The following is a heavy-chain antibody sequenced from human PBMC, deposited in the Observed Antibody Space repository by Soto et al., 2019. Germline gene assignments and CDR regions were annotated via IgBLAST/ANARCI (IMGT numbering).Heavy chain of an antibody. CDR2: IIPFFGTP. J-gene: IGHJ4*02. CDR3: ARDKGAYYSHLVY. CDR1: GATFSSYA. V-gene: IGHV1-69*06. D-gene: IGHD3-22*01. Sequence: QVLLVQSGAEVKKPGSSVKVSCKLSGATFSSYAMSWVRQAPGQGLEWIGGIIPFFGTPNYAQKFQGRVTITADTSTATSYMELSSLRSDDTAVYYCARDKGAYYSHLVYWGQGTLVTGSS.